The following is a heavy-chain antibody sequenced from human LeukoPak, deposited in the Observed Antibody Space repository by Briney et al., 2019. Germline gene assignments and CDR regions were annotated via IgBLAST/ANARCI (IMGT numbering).Heavy chain of an antibody. Sequence: GGSLRLSCAASGFTFSSYWMSWVRQAPGKGLEWVANIKQDGSGKYYVDSVKGRFTISRDNAKKSLYLQMNSLRAEDTAVYYCARGTGDYEYYFDYWGQGTLVTVSS. J-gene: IGHJ4*02. CDR3: ARGTGDYEYYFDY. D-gene: IGHD4-17*01. CDR1: GFTFSSYW. V-gene: IGHV3-7*01. CDR2: IKQDGSGK.